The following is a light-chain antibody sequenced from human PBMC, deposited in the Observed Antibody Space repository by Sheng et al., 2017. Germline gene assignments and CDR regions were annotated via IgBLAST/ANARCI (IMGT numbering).Light chain of an antibody. CDR3: QQYDNLPYT. CDR2: VAS. V-gene: IGKV1-NL1*01. CDR1: QGISTS. Sequence: DMEIMQSPSSLSASVGDSVTITCRATQGISTSLAWYQQKPGKAPRLLVYVASKLKSGVPSRFSGSGYGTDFTLTISSLQAEDSATYYCQQYDNLPYTFGPGTKLDIK. J-gene: IGKJ2*01.